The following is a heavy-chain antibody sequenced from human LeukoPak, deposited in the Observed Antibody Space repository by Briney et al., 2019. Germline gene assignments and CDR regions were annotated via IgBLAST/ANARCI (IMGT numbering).Heavy chain of an antibody. CDR3: ARDGRPCGGDCYPHDALDI. V-gene: IGHV3-23*01. D-gene: IGHD2-21*02. Sequence: PGGSLRLSCAASGFTFSSYAMSWVRQTPGQGLEWVSGISASGDRTYSAEADSVKGRFTISRDNSKTTLYLQMNSLRAEDTALYYCARDGRPCGGDCYPHDALDIWGQGTLVTVSS. CDR2: ISASGDRT. J-gene: IGHJ3*02. CDR1: GFTFSSYA.